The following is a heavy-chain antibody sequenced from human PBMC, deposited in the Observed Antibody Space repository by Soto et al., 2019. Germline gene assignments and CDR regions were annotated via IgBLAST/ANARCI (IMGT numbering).Heavy chain of an antibody. CDR2: IYYSGST. CDR3: ATVGCPNGVCYTPYYYYGMDV. Sequence: PSETLSLTCTVSGGSISSSSYYWGWIRQPPGKGLEWIGSIYYSGSTYYNPSLKSRVTISVDTSKNQFSLKLSSVTAADTAVYYCATVGCPNGVCYTPYYYYGMDVWGQCTTVTVSS. D-gene: IGHD2-8*01. V-gene: IGHV4-39*01. CDR1: GGSISSSSYY. J-gene: IGHJ6*02.